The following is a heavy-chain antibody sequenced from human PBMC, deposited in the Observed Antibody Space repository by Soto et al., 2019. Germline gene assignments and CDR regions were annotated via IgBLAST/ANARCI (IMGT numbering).Heavy chain of an antibody. J-gene: IGHJ6*02. V-gene: IGHV3-33*01. CDR3: ATDMKFYVMDV. CDR2: LWSDGYNK. CDR1: GFAISGYG. Sequence: GSLRLSCAASGFAISGYGMHWARQAPGKGLEWVAILWSDGYNKYYADSVKGRFTISRDTSQNTLWLQMNSLRAEDTAVYYCATDMKFYVMDVWGQGTTVTVS.